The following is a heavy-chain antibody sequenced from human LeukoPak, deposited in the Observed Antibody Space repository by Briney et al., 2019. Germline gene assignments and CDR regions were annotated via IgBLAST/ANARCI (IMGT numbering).Heavy chain of an antibody. J-gene: IGHJ6*02. Sequence: PSETLSLTCTVSGGSVSSGSYYWSWIRQPPGTGLEWIGYIYYSGSTNYNPSLKSRVTISVDTSKNQFSLKLSSVTAADTAVYYCARTDYGGNSGSDSHYYYYYGMDVWGQGTTVTVSS. CDR1: GGSVSSGSYY. CDR2: IYYSGST. D-gene: IGHD4-23*01. CDR3: ARTDYGGNSGSDSHYYYYYGMDV. V-gene: IGHV4-61*01.